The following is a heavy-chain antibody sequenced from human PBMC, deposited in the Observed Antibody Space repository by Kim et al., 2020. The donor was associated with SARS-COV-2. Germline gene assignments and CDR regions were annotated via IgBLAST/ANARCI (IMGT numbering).Heavy chain of an antibody. Sequence: GGSLRLSCAASGFTFDDYAMHWVRQAPGKGLEWVSGISWNSGSIGYADSVKGRFTISRDNAKNSLYLQMNSLRAEDTALYYCAKDKRADRNYYFDYWGQGTLVTVSP. CDR3: AKDKRADRNYYFDY. D-gene: IGHD6-25*01. CDR2: ISWNSGSI. J-gene: IGHJ4*02. V-gene: IGHV3-9*01. CDR1: GFTFDDYA.